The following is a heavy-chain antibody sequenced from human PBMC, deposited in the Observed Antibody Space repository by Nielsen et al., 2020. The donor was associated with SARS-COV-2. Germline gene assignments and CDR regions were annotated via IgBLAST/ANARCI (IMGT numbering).Heavy chain of an antibody. Sequence: GGSLRLSCAASGFTFSSYGMHWVRQAPGKGLEWVAVISYDGSNKYYADSVKGRFTISRDNSKNTLYLQMNSLRAEDTAVYYCAKGGSKGYVAAATSIDYWGQGTLVTVSS. J-gene: IGHJ4*02. CDR3: AKGGSKGYVAAATSIDY. CDR1: GFTFSSYG. D-gene: IGHD2-15*01. V-gene: IGHV3-30*18. CDR2: ISYDGSNK.